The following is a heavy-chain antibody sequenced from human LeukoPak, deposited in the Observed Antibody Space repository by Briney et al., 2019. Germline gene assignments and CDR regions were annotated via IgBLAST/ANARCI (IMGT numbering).Heavy chain of an antibody. CDR3: AREGVGATAFQNYFDY. CDR1: GFTFSSYA. V-gene: IGHV3-30-3*01. Sequence: SGVSLRLSCAASGFTFSSYAMHWVRQAPGKGLEWVAVISYDGSNKYYADSVKGRFNISRDNYKNTLDLQMNSLRAEDTAVYYCAREGVGATAFQNYFDYWGQGILVTVSS. D-gene: IGHD1-26*01. J-gene: IGHJ4*02. CDR2: ISYDGSNK.